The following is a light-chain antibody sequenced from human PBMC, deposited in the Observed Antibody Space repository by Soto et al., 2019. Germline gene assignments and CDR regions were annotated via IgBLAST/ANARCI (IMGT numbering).Light chain of an antibody. CDR3: QQSYSTPRT. Sequence: DIQMTQSPSSLSASVGDRVTITCRASQSISNYLNWYQQKPGKAPKLLIYATSSLQSGFPSRFSGSGSGTDFTLTISSLQPEDFATYYCQQSYSTPRTFGQGTKVEIK. J-gene: IGKJ1*01. V-gene: IGKV1-39*01. CDR2: ATS. CDR1: QSISNY.